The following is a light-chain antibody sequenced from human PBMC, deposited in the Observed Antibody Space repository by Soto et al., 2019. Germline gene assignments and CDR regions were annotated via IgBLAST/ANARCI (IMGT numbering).Light chain of an antibody. CDR1: SSNIGVNS. CDR2: SND. Sequence: QSVLTQPPSASGTPGQTVSISCSGTSSNIGVNSVSWYQHLPGAAPKLLIHSNDQRPSGVPVRFSGFKSGTSASLAISGLQSEDEADYYCAAWDDSLNGHVLFGGGTKVTVL. V-gene: IGLV1-44*01. J-gene: IGLJ2*01. CDR3: AAWDDSLNGHVL.